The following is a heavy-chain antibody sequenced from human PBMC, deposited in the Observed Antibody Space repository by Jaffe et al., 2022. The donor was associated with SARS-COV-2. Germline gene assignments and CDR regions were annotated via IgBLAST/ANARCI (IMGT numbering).Heavy chain of an antibody. CDR1: GFTLSDHY. Sequence: EVQLVESGGGLVQPGESLRLSCAASGFTLSDHYMDWVRQAPGKGLEWVGRTRNKANSYTTQYAASVKGRFTISRDDSKNSLYLQMNSLNTEDTAVYYCASLYCSSSTCPDGRKGWNYPWGQGTLVTVSS. CDR2: TRNKANSYTT. J-gene: IGHJ5*02. CDR3: ASLYCSSSTCPDGRKGWNYP. D-gene: IGHD2-2*01. V-gene: IGHV3-72*01.